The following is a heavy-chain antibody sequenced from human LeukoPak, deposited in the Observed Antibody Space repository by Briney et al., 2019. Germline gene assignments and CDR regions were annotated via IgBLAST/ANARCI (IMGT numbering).Heavy chain of an antibody. D-gene: IGHD2-21*02. CDR2: IYYSGST. V-gene: IGHV4-30-4*01. CDR1: GGSISSGDYY. J-gene: IGHJ4*02. Sequence: SQTLSLTCTVSGGSISSGDYYWSWIRQPPGKGLEWIGYIYYSGSTYYNPSLKSRVTISVDTSKNQFSLKLSSVTAADTAVYYCAREGRVVTASPFDYWGQGTLVTVSS. CDR3: AREGRVVTASPFDY.